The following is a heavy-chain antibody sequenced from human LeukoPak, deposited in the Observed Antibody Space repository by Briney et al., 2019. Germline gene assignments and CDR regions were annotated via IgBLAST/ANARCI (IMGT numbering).Heavy chain of an antibody. D-gene: IGHD2-15*01. CDR1: GGSISSSSYY. CDR2: VYYSGRT. Sequence: PSETLSLTCTVSGGSISSSSYYWDWIRQPPGKGLQWIGTVYYSGRTYYNPSLKGRVTMSIDTSKNQFSLNLSSVTAADTAVYYCARRQDRIDNFDYWGQGTLVTVSA. V-gene: IGHV4-39*01. CDR3: ARRQDRIDNFDY. J-gene: IGHJ4*02.